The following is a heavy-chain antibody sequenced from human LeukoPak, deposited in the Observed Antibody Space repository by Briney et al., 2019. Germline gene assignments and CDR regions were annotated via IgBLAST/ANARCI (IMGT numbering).Heavy chain of an antibody. CDR3: ARTIVGAAFDY. J-gene: IGHJ4*02. CDR2: IDGDGSST. V-gene: IGHV3-74*01. CDR1: GFXFSSYE. D-gene: IGHD1-26*01. Sequence: PGGSLRLSCAASGFXFSSYEINWVRQAPGKGLVWVSRIDGDGSSTSYADSVKGRFTISRDNAKNTLYLQMTSLRAEDTAVYYCARTIVGAAFDYWGQGTLVTVSS.